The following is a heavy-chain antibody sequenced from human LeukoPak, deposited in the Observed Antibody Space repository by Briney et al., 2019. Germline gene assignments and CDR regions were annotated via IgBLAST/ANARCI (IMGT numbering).Heavy chain of an antibody. V-gene: IGHV3-7*01. D-gene: IGHD6-13*01. Sequence: GGSLRLSCAASGFTFSSYGMHWFRQTPGKGLEWVATIKQDGSEKYYVDSVKGRFTISRDNAKNSLYLQMNSLRVEDTAVYYCAPGGSIWCPRPLYWGQGTLVIVSS. J-gene: IGHJ4*02. CDR2: IKQDGSEK. CDR1: GFTFSSYG. CDR3: APGGSIWCPRPLY.